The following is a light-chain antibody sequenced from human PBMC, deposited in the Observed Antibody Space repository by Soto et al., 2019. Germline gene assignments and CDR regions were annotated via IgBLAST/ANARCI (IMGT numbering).Light chain of an antibody. V-gene: IGLV1-44*01. J-gene: IGLJ1*01. CDR1: SSNIGTNT. CDR2: SNN. Sequence: QSVLSQAPSASGTPGQRVTISCSGSSSNIGTNTVNWYQHLPGTAPKLLIYSNNQRPSGVPDRFSGSKSGTSASLAISGLKYEDEADYYCAAWDDSLNEVFGTGTKVTV. CDR3: AAWDDSLNEV.